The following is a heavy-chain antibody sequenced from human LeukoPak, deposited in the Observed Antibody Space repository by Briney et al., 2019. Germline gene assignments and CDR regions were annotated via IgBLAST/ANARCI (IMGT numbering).Heavy chain of an antibody. V-gene: IGHV1-69*04. D-gene: IGHD3-10*01. CDR2: IIPILGIA. Sequence: GASVKVSCKASGDTFSSYAISWVRQAPGQGLEWMGRIIPILGIANYAQKFQGRVTITADKSTSTAYMELSSLRSEDTAVYYCARGPFTSYFDYWGQGTLVTVSS. CDR3: ARGPFTSYFDY. CDR1: GDTFSSYA. J-gene: IGHJ4*02.